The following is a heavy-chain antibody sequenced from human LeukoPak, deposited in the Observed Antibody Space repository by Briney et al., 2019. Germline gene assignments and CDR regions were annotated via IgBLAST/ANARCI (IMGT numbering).Heavy chain of an antibody. Sequence: GASVKVSCKASGGTFSSYAISWVRQAPGQGLEWMGGIIPIFGTANYAQKFQGRVTMTRDMSTSTVYMALSSVTAADTAVYYCARKQGAFFDYWGQGTLVTVSS. CDR1: GGTFSSYA. CDR2: IIPIFGTA. J-gene: IGHJ4*02. CDR3: ARKQGAFFDY. D-gene: IGHD1/OR15-1a*01. V-gene: IGHV1-69*05.